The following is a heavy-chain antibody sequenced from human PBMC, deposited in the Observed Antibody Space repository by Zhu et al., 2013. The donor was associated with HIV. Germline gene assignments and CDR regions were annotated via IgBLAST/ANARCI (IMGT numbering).Heavy chain of an antibody. CDR2: IVVGSGNT. CDR1: GFTFTSSA. Sequence: QLVQSGPEVKKPGTSVKVSCKASGFTFTSSAVQWVRQARGQRLEWIGWIVVGSGNTNYAQKFQERVTITRDMSTSTAYMELSSLRSEDTAVYYCAADFVGNDSSGYSPFDYWGQGTLVTVSS. J-gene: IGHJ4*02. V-gene: IGHV1-58*01. D-gene: IGHD3-22*01. CDR3: AADFVGNDSSGYSPFDY.